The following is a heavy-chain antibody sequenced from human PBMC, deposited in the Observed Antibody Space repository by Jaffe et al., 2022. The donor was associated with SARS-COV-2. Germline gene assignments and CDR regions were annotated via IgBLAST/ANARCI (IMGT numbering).Heavy chain of an antibody. D-gene: IGHD1-1*01. CDR1: GFSFSSYW. V-gene: IGHV3-74*01. CDR2: INGDGSST. CDR3: ASRSQWRAAEPDH. J-gene: IGHJ4*02. Sequence: EVQLVESGGDLVQPGGSLRLSCAASGFSFSSYWMHWVRQAPGKGLVWVSRINGDGSSTSYADSVKGRFTISRDNAKNTLYLQMNSLTAEDTAVYYCASRSQWRAAEPDHWGQGTLVTVSS.